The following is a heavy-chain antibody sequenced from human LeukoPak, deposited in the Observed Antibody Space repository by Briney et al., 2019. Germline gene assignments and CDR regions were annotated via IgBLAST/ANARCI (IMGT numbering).Heavy chain of an antibody. V-gene: IGHV1-8*01. D-gene: IGHD1-7*01. CDR3: ARGRVESSPMETTYYYYGMDV. CDR1: GYTFTSYD. CDR2: MKPNSGNT. Sequence: ASVKVSCKASGYTFTSYDINWVRQATGQGLEWMGWMKPNSGNTGYAQKFQGRVTMTRNTSISTAYMELSSLRSEDTAVYYCARGRVESSPMETTYYYYGMDVWGQGTTVTVSS. J-gene: IGHJ6*02.